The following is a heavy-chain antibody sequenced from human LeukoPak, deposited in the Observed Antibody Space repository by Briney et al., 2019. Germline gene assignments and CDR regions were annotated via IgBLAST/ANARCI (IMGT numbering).Heavy chain of an antibody. Sequence: GGSLRLSCAASGFTFSSYEMNWVRQAPGKGLEWVSYISSSGSTIYYADSVKGRFTISRDNAKNSLYLQMNSLRAEDTAVYYCARTPPAPTPYLCMDVWGKGTTVTVSS. V-gene: IGHV3-48*03. CDR1: GFTFSSYE. CDR2: ISSSGSTI. J-gene: IGHJ6*04. CDR3: ARTPPAPTPYLCMDV.